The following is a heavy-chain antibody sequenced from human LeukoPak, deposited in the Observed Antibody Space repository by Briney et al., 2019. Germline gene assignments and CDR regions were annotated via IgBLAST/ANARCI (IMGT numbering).Heavy chain of an antibody. J-gene: IGHJ3*02. CDR1: GGSLSSYY. CDR3: ARDQAYYYGSGSYGSGDAFDI. V-gene: IGHV4-59*01. Sequence: SETLSLTCTVSGGSLSSYYWSWIRQPPGKGLEWIGYIYYSGGTNYNPSLKSRVTISVDTSKNQFSLKLSSVTAADTAVYYCARDQAYYYGSGSYGSGDAFDIWGQGTMVTVSS. D-gene: IGHD3-10*01. CDR2: IYYSGGT.